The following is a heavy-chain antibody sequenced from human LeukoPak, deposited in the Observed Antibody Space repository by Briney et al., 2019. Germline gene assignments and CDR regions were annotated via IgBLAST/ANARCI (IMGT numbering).Heavy chain of an antibody. Sequence: GGSLRLSCAASGITLSNAWMSWVRQAPGKGLVWVSRIKSDGSITYYADSVKGRFTISRDNAKNTLYLQMNSLRAEDTAVYYCARRGAVTGAFDYWGQGTLVRVSS. D-gene: IGHD6-19*01. CDR1: GITLSNAW. V-gene: IGHV3-74*01. CDR2: IKSDGSIT. CDR3: ARRGAVTGAFDY. J-gene: IGHJ4*02.